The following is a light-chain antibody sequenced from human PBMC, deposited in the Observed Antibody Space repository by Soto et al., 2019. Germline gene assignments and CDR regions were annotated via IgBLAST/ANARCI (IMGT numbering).Light chain of an antibody. J-gene: IGKJ4*01. CDR2: LGS. CDR1: QSLLHSNGYNY. CDR3: MQALQMYLT. V-gene: IGKV2-28*01. Sequence: DLVMTQSPLSLPVTPGEPASISCRSSQSLLHSNGYNYLDWYLQKPGQSPQLLIYLGSNRASGVPDRFSGSGSGTDCTLKISRVEAEDVGVYYCMQALQMYLTFGGGTKVEIK.